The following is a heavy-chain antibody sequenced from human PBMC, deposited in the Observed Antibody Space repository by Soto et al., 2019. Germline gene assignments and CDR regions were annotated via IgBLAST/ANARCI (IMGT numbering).Heavy chain of an antibody. CDR3: ERVTMVPATTVGYSIYYNGLDV. V-gene: IGHV2-70*01. D-gene: IGHD1-26*01. J-gene: IGHJ6*02. CDR1: GFSLTTGEMC. CDR2: IDWDDVK. Sequence: SGPTLVNPTQTLILTCTFSGFSLTTGEMCVTWIRQPPGKALEWLALIDWDDVKYYSTSLKTRLTISRDTSKNQVVLTMTNMDPVDTASYYGERVTMVPATTVGYSIYYNGLDVWGQGITVTVSS.